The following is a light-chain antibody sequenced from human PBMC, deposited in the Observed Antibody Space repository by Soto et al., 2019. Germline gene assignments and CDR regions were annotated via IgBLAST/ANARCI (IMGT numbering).Light chain of an antibody. V-gene: IGKV1-33*01. CDR1: QDISNY. J-gene: IGKJ4*01. Sequence: DIQMTQSPSSLSASVGDRVTITCQASQDISNYLTWYQQKPGRAPKLLIYGASDLETGVPSRFSGSGSGTDFTLTISSLQPEDIAAYYCQQYESLPPTFGGGTKVEV. CDR2: GAS. CDR3: QQYESLPPT.